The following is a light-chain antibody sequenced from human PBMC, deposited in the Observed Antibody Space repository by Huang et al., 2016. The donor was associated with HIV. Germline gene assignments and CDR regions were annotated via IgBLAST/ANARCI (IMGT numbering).Light chain of an antibody. CDR3: QHYDDLPPT. CDR1: QDISNY. Sequence: DIQVTQSPSSLSASVGDRVTITCQASQDISNYLHWFQQKPGKAPKLLIYEASNLETGVPSRFSGDGSATDFTLTISSLQPEDVGTYYCQHYDDLPPTFGGGTRVEIK. CDR2: EAS. V-gene: IGKV1-33*01. J-gene: IGKJ4*01.